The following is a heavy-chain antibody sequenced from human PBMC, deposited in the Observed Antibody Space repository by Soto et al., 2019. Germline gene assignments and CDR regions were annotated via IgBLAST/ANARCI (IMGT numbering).Heavy chain of an antibody. D-gene: IGHD5-12*01. J-gene: IGHJ5*02. V-gene: IGHV1-18*04. CDR2: IKPDNGDT. CDR1: GYPFSKYG. Sequence: QLQLVQSGAEVERPGASVRVSCKAYGYPFSKYGISWIRQAPGQGLAWMGWIKPDNGDTNYAQTFQGRVTMTTDTSSNTAYMELRSLRSDDTAVYYCATSYDSGFDPWGQGTLVSVSS. CDR3: ATSYDSGFDP.